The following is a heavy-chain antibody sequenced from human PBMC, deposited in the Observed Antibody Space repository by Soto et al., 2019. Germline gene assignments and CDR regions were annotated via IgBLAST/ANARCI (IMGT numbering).Heavy chain of an antibody. CDR2: IYWDDAK. CDR1: GFSLSTSGVG. J-gene: IGHJ4*02. CDR3: AHKGGGDRILDY. D-gene: IGHD3-16*01. Sequence: QITLKESGPTLVKPTQTLTLTCTFSGFSLSTSGVGVGWIRQPPGKALEWLALIYWDDAKHYSPSLKTRLTNTKDTPKNQVVLKMTHMDPVEKATYYGAHKGGGDRILDYWGQGTLVTVSS. V-gene: IGHV2-5*02.